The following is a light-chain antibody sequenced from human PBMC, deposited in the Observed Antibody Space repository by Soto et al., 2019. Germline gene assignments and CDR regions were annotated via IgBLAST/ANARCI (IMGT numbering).Light chain of an antibody. Sequence: QSALTQPASVSGSPGQSITISCTGSSSDVRTYKLVSWYQHHPGKAPKLMIYEGIKRPSGVSSRFSGSKSGNTASLTISGLQAEDEADYYCCSYVGSTTWVFGGGTKLTVL. CDR2: EGI. CDR1: SSDVRTYKL. V-gene: IGLV2-23*01. CDR3: CSYVGSTTWV. J-gene: IGLJ3*02.